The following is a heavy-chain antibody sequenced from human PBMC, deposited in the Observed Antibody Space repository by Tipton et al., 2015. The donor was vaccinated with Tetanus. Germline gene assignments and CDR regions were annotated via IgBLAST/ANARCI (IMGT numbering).Heavy chain of an antibody. D-gene: IGHD2-15*01. J-gene: IGHJ4*02. CDR3: AREADCSGGSCFSGDFDN. V-gene: IGHV3-15*07. Sequence: SLRLSCATSGLFFKNAWMNWVRQAPGKGLEWVGRIKNKADGGTTDYSARVKDRFSISRDDSKDTLFLQMNSLRAEDTALYYCAREADCSGGSCFSGDFDNWGQGTQVTVSS. CDR1: GLFFKNAW. CDR2: IKNKADGGTT.